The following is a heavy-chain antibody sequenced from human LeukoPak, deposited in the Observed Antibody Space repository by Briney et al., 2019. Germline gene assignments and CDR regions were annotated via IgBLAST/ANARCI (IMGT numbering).Heavy chain of an antibody. CDR1: GYTFTSYA. CDR3: ARDLETTVTTSVDY. Sequence: ASVKVSCKASGYTFTSYAMNWVRQAPGQGLEWMGWINTNTGNPTYAQGFTGRFVFSLDTSVSTAYLQISSLKAEDTAVYYCARDLETTVTTSVDYWGQGTLVTVSS. CDR2: INTNTGNP. J-gene: IGHJ4*02. D-gene: IGHD4-17*01. V-gene: IGHV7-4-1*02.